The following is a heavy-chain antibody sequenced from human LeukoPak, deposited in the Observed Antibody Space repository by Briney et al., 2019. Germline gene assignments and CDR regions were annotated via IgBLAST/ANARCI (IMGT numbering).Heavy chain of an antibody. CDR3: ATVAAAAGYYGMDV. J-gene: IGHJ6*02. V-gene: IGHV1-24*01. D-gene: IGHD6-13*01. Sequence: GASVKVSCKVSGYTLTELSMHWVRQAPGKGLEWMGGFDPEDGETIYAQKFQGRVTMTEDTSTDTAYMELSSLRSEDTAVYYCATVAAAAGYYGMDVLGQGTTVTVSS. CDR2: FDPEDGET. CDR1: GYTLTELS.